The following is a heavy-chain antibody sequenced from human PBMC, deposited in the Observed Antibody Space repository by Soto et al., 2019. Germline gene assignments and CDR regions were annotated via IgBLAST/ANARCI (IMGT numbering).Heavy chain of an antibody. CDR2: IIPIFGTA. Sequence: QVRLVQSGAEVKKPGSSVKVSCKASGGTFSSYAISWVRQAPGQGLEWMGGIIPIFGTANYAQKFQGRVTITADESTSTAYMELSSLRSEDTAVYYCASHGITGTWVYYYGMDVWGQGTTVTVSS. J-gene: IGHJ6*02. CDR3: ASHGITGTWVYYYGMDV. CDR1: GGTFSSYA. V-gene: IGHV1-69*12. D-gene: IGHD1-7*01.